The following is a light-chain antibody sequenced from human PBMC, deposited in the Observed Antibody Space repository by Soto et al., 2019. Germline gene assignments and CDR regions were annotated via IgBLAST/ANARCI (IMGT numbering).Light chain of an antibody. CDR2: GAS. J-gene: IGKJ1*01. CDR1: QSVSSN. V-gene: IGKV3-15*01. CDR3: QHYNKWPRT. Sequence: EIVMTQSPATLSVSPGERATLSCRASQSVSSNLAWYQQKPGQAPRVLIYGASTRATGIPARFSGSRSGTEFTLTISSLQSEDFPVYYCQHYNKWPRTFGQGTKVDIK.